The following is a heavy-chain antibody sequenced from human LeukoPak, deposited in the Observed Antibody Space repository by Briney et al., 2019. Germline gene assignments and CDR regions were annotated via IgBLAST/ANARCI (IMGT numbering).Heavy chain of an antibody. J-gene: IGHJ4*02. Sequence: GRSLRLSCAASGFTFSRYAMHWVRQAPGKGLEWVAVISYDGSNKYYADSVKGRFTISRDSSKNTLYLQMNSLRAEDTAVYYCARDLRLGYYDSSFPDYWGQGTLVTVSS. CDR2: ISYDGSNK. CDR1: GFTFSRYA. CDR3: ARDLRLGYYDSSFPDY. V-gene: IGHV3-30-3*01. D-gene: IGHD3-22*01.